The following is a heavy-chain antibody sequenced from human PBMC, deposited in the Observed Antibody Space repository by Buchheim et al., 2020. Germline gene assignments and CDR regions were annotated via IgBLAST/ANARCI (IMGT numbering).Heavy chain of an antibody. CDR2: INHSGST. CDR1: GGSFSGYY. D-gene: IGHD4-11*01. CDR3: ARGLTTVKYYYYYGMDV. V-gene: IGHV4-34*01. J-gene: IGHJ6*02. Sequence: QVQLQQWGAGLLKPSETLSLTCAVYGGSFSGYYWSWIRQPPGKGLERIGEINHSGSTNYNPSLKSRVTISVDTSKNQFSLKLSSVTAADTAVYYCARGLTTVKYYYYYGMDVWGQGTT.